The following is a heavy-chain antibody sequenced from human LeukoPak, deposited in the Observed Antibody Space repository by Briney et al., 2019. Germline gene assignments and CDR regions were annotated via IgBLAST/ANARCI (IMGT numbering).Heavy chain of an antibody. V-gene: IGHV1-18*01. CDR2: ISAYNGNT. CDR3: ARARNAYSSSWYGEFDY. Sequence: ASVKVSCKAPGYTFTSYGISWVRQAPGQGLEWMGWISAYNGNTNYAQKLQGRVTMTTDTSTSTAYMELRSLRSDDTAVYYCARARNAYSSSWYGEFDYWGQGTLVTVSS. J-gene: IGHJ4*02. CDR1: GYTFTSYG. D-gene: IGHD6-13*01.